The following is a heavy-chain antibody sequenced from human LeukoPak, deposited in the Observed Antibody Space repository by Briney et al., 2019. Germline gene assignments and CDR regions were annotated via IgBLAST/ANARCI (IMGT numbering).Heavy chain of an antibody. D-gene: IGHD2-15*01. CDR1: GFTFNTYA. CDR3: AKVGPQIGYCSGGSCYSYFQH. CDR2: ISGSGRGGRT. Sequence: PGGSLRLSCATSGFTFNTYAMSWVRQAPGKGLEWVSNISGSGRGGRTYYADSVKGRFTISRDNSKNTLYLQMNSLRAEDTAVYYCAKVGPQIGYCSGGSCYSYFQHWGQGTLVTVSS. J-gene: IGHJ1*01. V-gene: IGHV3-23*01.